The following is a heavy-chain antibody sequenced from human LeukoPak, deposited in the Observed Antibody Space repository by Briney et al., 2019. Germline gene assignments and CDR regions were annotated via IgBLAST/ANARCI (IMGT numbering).Heavy chain of an antibody. CDR2: ISTYNGDT. CDR1: GYTFTRYG. J-gene: IGHJ3*02. CDR3: ARDECLKFPCALDI. D-gene: IGHD2-2*01. V-gene: IGHV1-18*01. Sequence: GASVKVSFKASGYTFTRYGMSWVRQAPGQGLEWMGWISTYNGDTKYAQKLQGRVTMTRDASTSTAYMELRSLRSDDTAVYYCARDECLKFPCALDIWGQGTMVTVSS.